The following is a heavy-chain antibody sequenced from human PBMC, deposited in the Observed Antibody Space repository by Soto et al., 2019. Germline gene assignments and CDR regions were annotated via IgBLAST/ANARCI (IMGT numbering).Heavy chain of an antibody. Sequence: PSETLSLTGTVSGGSISSSSYNWGWIRQTPGKGMEWIGSIYYSGSTYYNPSLKSRVTISVDTSKNQFSLKLSSVTAADTAVYYCARPADSSGYHYWGQGTLVTVSS. CDR2: IYYSGST. V-gene: IGHV4-39*01. D-gene: IGHD3-22*01. CDR3: ARPADSSGYHY. CDR1: GGSISSSSYN. J-gene: IGHJ4*02.